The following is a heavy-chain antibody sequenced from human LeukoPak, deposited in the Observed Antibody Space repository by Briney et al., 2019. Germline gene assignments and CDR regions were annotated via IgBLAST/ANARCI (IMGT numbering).Heavy chain of an antibody. CDR1: GGSLSSYY. V-gene: IGHV4-4*07. J-gene: IGHJ2*01. CDR3: ARDYYDYVWGSFRDPYWYFDL. D-gene: IGHD3-16*02. Sequence: PSETLSLTCTVSGGSLSSYYWSWIRQPAGKGLEWIGRIYTSGSTNYNPSLKSRVTMSVDTSMNQFSLKLSSVTAADTAVYYCARDYYDYVWGSFRDPYWYFDLWGRGTLVTVSS. CDR2: IYTSGST.